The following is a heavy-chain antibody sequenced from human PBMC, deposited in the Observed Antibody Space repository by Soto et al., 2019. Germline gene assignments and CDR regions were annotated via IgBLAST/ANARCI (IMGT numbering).Heavy chain of an antibody. CDR3: ASVCRGYSGYVCSYFDY. Sequence: QVQRVQSGAEVKKPGSSVKVSCKASGGTFSSYAISWVRQAPGQGLEWVGGIITIFGTANYAQKLQGRVTITADESTSTAYMELSSLRSEDTSVYYCASVCRGYSGYVCSYFDYWGQGTLVTVSS. D-gene: IGHD5-12*01. V-gene: IGHV1-69*01. J-gene: IGHJ4*02. CDR1: GGTFSSYA. CDR2: IITIFGTA.